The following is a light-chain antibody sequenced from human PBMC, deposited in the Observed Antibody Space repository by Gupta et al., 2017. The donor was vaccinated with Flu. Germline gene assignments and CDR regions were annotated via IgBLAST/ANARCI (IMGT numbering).Light chain of an antibody. CDR2: DAS. CDR1: QSVSSY. CDR3: QQRSNGPPIT. J-gene: IGKJ5*01. Sequence: EIVLTQSPATLSLSPGERATLSCRASQSVSSYLAWYQQKPGQAPRLLIYDASNRATGIPARCSGSGSGTDFTLTISSLEPEDFAVYYCQQRSNGPPITFGQGTRLEIK. V-gene: IGKV3-11*01.